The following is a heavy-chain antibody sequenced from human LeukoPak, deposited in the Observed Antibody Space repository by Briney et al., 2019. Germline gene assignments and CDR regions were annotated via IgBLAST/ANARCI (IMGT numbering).Heavy chain of an antibody. CDR2: IYYSGSM. V-gene: IGHV4-30-4*01. Sequence: SETLSLTCTVSGGSISSGDYYWSWICQPPGKGLEWIGYIYYSGSMYYNPSLRSRVSISVDTSKNQFSLKLGSVTAADTAFYYCARGGSRRDDAFDIWGQGTMVTVSS. D-gene: IGHD3-10*01. CDR1: GGSISSGDYY. J-gene: IGHJ3*02. CDR3: ARGGSRRDDAFDI.